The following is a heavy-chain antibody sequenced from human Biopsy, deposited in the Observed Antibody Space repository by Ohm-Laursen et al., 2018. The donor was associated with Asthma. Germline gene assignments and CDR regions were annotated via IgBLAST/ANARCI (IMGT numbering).Heavy chain of an antibody. V-gene: IGHV4-59*07. CDR3: VRAVRNEQWLAPFDY. CDR1: GGSISSFY. CDR2: VYWTGST. D-gene: IGHD6-19*01. J-gene: IGHJ4*02. Sequence: SDTLSLTCSVYGGSISSFYWSWIRQSPEKGLEWMGYVYWTGSTNYNPSLKSRITMSVDTSKNRMFLELTSVTAADTAIYYCVRAVRNEQWLAPFDYWGQGNPVTASS.